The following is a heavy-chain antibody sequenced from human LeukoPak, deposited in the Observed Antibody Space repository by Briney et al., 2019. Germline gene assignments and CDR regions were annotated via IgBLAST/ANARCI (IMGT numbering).Heavy chain of an antibody. CDR1: GFTFSSYA. J-gene: IGHJ5*02. CDR3: ARARRDGYNGRGYWFDP. Sequence: GSLRLSCAASGFTFSSYAMHWVRQAPGKGLEYVSAISSNGGSTYYANSVKGRFTISRDNSKNTLYLQMGSLRAEDMAVYYCARARRDGYNGRGYWFDPWGQGTLGTVSS. V-gene: IGHV3-64*01. D-gene: IGHD5-24*01. CDR2: ISSNGGST.